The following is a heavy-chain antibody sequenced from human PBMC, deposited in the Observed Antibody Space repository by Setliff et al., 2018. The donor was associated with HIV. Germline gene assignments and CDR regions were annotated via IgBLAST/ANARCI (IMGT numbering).Heavy chain of an antibody. D-gene: IGHD5-12*01. CDR1: GGSFSGYY. Sequence: SETLSLTCAVYGGSFSGYYWSWIRQPPGKGLEWIGEINHSGSTNYNPSLKSRVTIAGDTSKNQFSLNLSSVTATDTAVYYCARTPKRWLQLSAFGIWGQGTMVTVSS. J-gene: IGHJ3*02. V-gene: IGHV4-34*01. CDR2: INHSGST. CDR3: ARTPKRWLQLSAFGI.